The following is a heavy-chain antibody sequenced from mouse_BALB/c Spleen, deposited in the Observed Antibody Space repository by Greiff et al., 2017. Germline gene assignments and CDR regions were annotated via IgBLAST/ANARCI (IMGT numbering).Heavy chain of an antibody. Sequence: EVQLVESGAELVRSGASVKLSCTASGFNIKDYYMHWVKQRPEQGLEWIGWIDPENGDTEYAPKFQGKATMTADTSSNTAYLQLSSLTSEDTAVYYCNAMGAYGTRHMGMDYWGQGTSVTVSS. D-gene: IGHD1-1*01. V-gene: IGHV14-4*02. CDR2: IDPENGDT. CDR1: GFNIKDYY. J-gene: IGHJ4*01. CDR3: NAMGAYGTRHMGMDY.